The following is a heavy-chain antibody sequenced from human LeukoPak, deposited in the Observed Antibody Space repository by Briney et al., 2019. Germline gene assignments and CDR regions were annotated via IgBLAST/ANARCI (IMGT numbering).Heavy chain of an antibody. CDR1: GFTFSSYG. CDR2: ISSSSSYI. CDR3: ARDRGYDILTGYYDY. J-gene: IGHJ4*02. V-gene: IGHV3-21*01. Sequence: GGSLRLSCAASGFTFSSYGMNWVRQAPGKGLEWVSSISSSSSYIYYADSVKGRFTISRDNAKNSLYLQMNSLRAEDTAVYYCARDRGYDILTGYYDYWGQGTLVTVSS. D-gene: IGHD3-9*01.